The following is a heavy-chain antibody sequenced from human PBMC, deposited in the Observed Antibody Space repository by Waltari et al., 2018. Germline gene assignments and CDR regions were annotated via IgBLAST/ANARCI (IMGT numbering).Heavy chain of an antibody. CDR3: AKASYSGSYYFDY. CDR2: ISGSGGST. V-gene: IGHV3-23*04. D-gene: IGHD1-26*01. Sequence: EVQLVESGGGLVQPGGSLRLSCAASGFTFSSQPMSWVRQAPGKGLGWVSAISGSGGSTYYVESVKGSFTISRDNSKTTLSMQMNSLGVEDTAVYYCAKASYSGSYYFDYWGQGTLVTVSS. J-gene: IGHJ4*02. CDR1: GFTFSSQP.